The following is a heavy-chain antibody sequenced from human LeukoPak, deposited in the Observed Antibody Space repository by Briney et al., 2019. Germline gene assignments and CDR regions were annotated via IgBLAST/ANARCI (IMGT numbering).Heavy chain of an antibody. V-gene: IGHV3-53*01. CDR1: GFTVSSNY. D-gene: IGHD1-26*01. CDR2: IYSGGST. Sequence: PGGSLRLSCAASGFTVSSNYMSWVRQAPGKGLEWVSVIYSGGSTYYVDSVKGRFTFSRDNSKNTLYLQMNSLRAEDTAVYYCARDIGSSASYWGQGTLVTVSS. CDR3: ARDIGSSASY. J-gene: IGHJ4*02.